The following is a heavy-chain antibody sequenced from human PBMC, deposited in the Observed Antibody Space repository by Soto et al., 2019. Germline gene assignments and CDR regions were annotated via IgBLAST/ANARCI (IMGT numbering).Heavy chain of an antibody. V-gene: IGHV3-23*01. CDR2: ISGSGGST. CDR1: GFTFSSYA. CDR3: AKDGSTGAAGTDPITY. J-gene: IGHJ4*02. Sequence: GGSLRLSCAASGFTFSSYAMSWVRQAPGKGLEWVSAISGSGGSTYYTDSVKGRFTISRDNSKNTLYLQMNSLRAEDTAVYYCAKDGSTGAAGTDPITYWGQGTLVTVSS. D-gene: IGHD6-13*01.